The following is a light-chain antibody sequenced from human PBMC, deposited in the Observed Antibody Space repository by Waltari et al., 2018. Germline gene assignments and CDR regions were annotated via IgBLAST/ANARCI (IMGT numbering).Light chain of an antibody. V-gene: IGKV1-12*01. CDR3: QQANTFPRT. J-gene: IGKJ4*01. CDR2: GAT. CDR1: QDISNW. Sequence: DIQMTQSPSFVSASVGDTVTISCRASQDISNWLAWFQQKPGKAPKLLLFGATTLQSGVPSRFSCTGSGTAFTLTISSLQPEDFATYYCQQANTFPRTFGGGTRVEIK.